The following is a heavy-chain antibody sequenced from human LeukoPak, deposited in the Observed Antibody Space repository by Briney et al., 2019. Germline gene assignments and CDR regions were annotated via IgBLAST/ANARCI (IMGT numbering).Heavy chain of an antibody. CDR1: GFTFGSYA. CDR3: ARLSTVTTVDY. V-gene: IGHV3-30-3*01. Sequence: PGGSLRLSCAASGFTFGSYAMHWVRQAPGKGLEWGAVISYDGSNKYYADSVKGRFTISRDNSKNTLYLQMNSLRAEDTAVYYCARLSTVTTVDYWGQGTLVTVSS. D-gene: IGHD4-17*01. CDR2: ISYDGSNK. J-gene: IGHJ4*02.